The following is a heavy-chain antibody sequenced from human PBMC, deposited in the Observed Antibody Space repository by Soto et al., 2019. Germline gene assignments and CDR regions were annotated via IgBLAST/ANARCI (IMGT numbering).Heavy chain of an antibody. Sequence: SETLSLTCSVSGGSINSSIYFWVWFRQPPGKGLEWIGSIYYSGSTYYNPSLRSRVTISVDTSKNQFSLKLSSVTAADTAVFYCARHYSSGSRNWFDPWGQGTLVTVSS. CDR1: GGSINSSIYF. CDR2: IYYSGST. J-gene: IGHJ5*02. CDR3: ARHYSSGSRNWFDP. D-gene: IGHD6-19*01. V-gene: IGHV4-39*01.